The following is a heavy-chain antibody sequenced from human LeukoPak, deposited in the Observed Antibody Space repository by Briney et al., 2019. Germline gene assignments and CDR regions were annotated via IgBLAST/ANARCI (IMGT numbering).Heavy chain of an antibody. V-gene: IGHV4-59*01. D-gene: IGHD6-19*01. CDR1: GGSISSYY. J-gene: IGHJ5*02. Sequence: PSETLSLTCIVSGGSISSYYWSWNRQPPGKGLEWVGYIYYSGSTNYNPSLKSRVTISVDTSKHQFSLKLSSVTAADTAVYYCARLGDYSSGWYNHHWFDPWGQGTLVTVSS. CDR3: ARLGDYSSGWYNHHWFDP. CDR2: IYYSGST.